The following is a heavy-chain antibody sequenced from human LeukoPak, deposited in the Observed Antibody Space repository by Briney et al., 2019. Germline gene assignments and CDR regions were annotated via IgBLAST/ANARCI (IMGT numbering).Heavy chain of an antibody. CDR3: ARDRYGDYVFDY. CDR2: ISSSSSYI. D-gene: IGHD4-17*01. V-gene: IGHV3-21*01. Sequence: PGGSLRLSCAASGFTFGSYSMSWVRQAPGKGLEWVSSISSSSSYIYYADSVKGRFTISRDNAKNSLYLQMNSLRAEDTAVYYCARDRYGDYVFDYWGQGTLVTVSS. CDR1: GFTFGSYS. J-gene: IGHJ4*02.